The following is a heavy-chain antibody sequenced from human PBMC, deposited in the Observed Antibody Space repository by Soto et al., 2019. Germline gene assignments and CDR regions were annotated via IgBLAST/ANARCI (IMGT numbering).Heavy chain of an antibody. D-gene: IGHD5-12*01. V-gene: IGHV1-69*12. CDR1: GGTFSSYA. J-gene: IGHJ3*02. CDR3: ARTKRRWLQLQGDAFDI. Sequence: QVQLVQSGAEVKKPGSSVKVSCKASGGTFSSYAISWVRQAPGQGLEWMGGIIPIFGTANYAQKFQGRVTITEDESPSTAYMELSSLRSADTAVYYCARTKRRWLQLQGDAFDIWGQGTMVTVSS. CDR2: IIPIFGTA.